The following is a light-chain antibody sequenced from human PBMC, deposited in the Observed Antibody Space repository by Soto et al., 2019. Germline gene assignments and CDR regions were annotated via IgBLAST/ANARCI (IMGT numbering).Light chain of an antibody. Sequence: IQMTQSPSSVSASVGDRVTITCRAGPNIGKYLAWYQQKPGKAPKLLIHSATILQGGVPSRFNGSGSGTEFTLTINSLQPVDSATYYCQQANSFPMTFGQGTRLEIK. V-gene: IGKV1-12*01. CDR1: PNIGKY. J-gene: IGKJ5*01. CDR2: SAT. CDR3: QQANSFPMT.